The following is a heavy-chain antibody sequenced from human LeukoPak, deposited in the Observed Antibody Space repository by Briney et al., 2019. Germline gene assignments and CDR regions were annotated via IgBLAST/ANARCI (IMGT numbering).Heavy chain of an antibody. CDR3: ARVTRSYYNALWFHP. Sequence: SQTLSLTCTVSGVSISSGSYYWSWIRQPAGKGLEWIGRIYTSGSTNYHPSLKSRVTISIDTSKNQFSLKLSSVTAADTAVYYCARVTRSYYNALWFHPWGQGTLVTVSS. J-gene: IGHJ5*02. CDR2: IYTSGST. CDR1: GVSISSGSYY. V-gene: IGHV4-61*02. D-gene: IGHD3-10*01.